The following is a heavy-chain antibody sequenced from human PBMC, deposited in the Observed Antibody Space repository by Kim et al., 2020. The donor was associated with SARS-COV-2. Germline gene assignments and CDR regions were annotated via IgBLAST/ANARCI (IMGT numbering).Heavy chain of an antibody. Sequence: SETLSLTCTVSGGSISSYYWSWIRQPPGKGLEWIGYIYYSGSTNYNPSLKSRVTISVDTSKNQFSLKLSSVTAADTAMYYCARDGVGATPYWYFDLWGRGTLVTVSS. CDR3: ARDGVGATPYWYFDL. CDR1: GGSISSYY. CDR2: IYYSGST. J-gene: IGHJ2*01. D-gene: IGHD1-26*01. V-gene: IGHV4-59*13.